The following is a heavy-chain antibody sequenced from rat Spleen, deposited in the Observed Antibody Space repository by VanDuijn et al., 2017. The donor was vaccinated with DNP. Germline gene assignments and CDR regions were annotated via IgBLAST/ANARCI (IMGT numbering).Heavy chain of an antibody. Sequence: EVHLVESGGGLVQPGRSLKLSCAASGFTFNNYYMAWVRQSPKKGLEWVATITTSGNGTYYPDSVKGRFTVSRDNAKSSLYLQMDSLRPEDTATYYCTTGVYGGYEDWFANWGQGTLVTVSS. CDR1: GFTFNNYY. CDR3: TTGVYGGYEDWFAN. J-gene: IGHJ3*01. CDR2: ITTSGNGT. D-gene: IGHD1-11*01. V-gene: IGHV5-27*01.